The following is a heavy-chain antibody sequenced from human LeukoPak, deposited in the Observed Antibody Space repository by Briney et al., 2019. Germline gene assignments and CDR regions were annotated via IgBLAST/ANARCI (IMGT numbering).Heavy chain of an antibody. Sequence: PGGSLRLSCAASGFTFDDYAMHWVRQAPGKGLEWVSGISWNSGSIGYADSVKGRFTISRDNAKNSLYLQMNSLRAEDTALYYCATGTLENHATFDYWGQGTLVTVSS. V-gene: IGHV3-9*01. J-gene: IGHJ4*02. CDR1: GFTFDDYA. CDR3: ATGTLENHATFDY. CDR2: ISWNSGSI. D-gene: IGHD1-14*01.